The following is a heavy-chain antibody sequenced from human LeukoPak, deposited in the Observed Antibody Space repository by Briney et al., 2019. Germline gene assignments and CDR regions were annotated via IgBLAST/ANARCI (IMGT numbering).Heavy chain of an antibody. CDR3: VRAGWELDY. CDR2: IKDDGTEE. CDR1: GFRFNEYW. Sequence: GALRLSCAASGFRFNEYWMSWVRQPPGEGLQWVAHIKDDGTEEYYLDSVEGRFTIARDDAKNSLYLQMNSLRVEDTALYYCVRAGWELDYWGQGT. V-gene: IGHV3-7*01. D-gene: IGHD1-1*01. J-gene: IGHJ4*02.